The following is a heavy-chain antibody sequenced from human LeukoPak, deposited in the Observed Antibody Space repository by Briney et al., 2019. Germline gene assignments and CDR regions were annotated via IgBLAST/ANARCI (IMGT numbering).Heavy chain of an antibody. CDR2: IYYSGST. CDR3: ARGSVVGALEDY. D-gene: IGHD1-26*01. Sequence: SEALSLTCTVSGGSISSSSSHWGWIRQPPGKGLEWIGYIYYSGSTNYNPSLKSRVTISVDTSKNQFSLKLSSVTAADTAVYYCARGSVVGALEDYWGQGTLVIVSS. V-gene: IGHV4-61*05. J-gene: IGHJ4*02. CDR1: GGSISSSSSH.